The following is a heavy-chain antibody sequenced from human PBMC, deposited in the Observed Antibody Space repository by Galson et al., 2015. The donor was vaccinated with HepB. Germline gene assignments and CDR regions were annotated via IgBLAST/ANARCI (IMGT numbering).Heavy chain of an antibody. CDR3: ARDRGFTMVRGSHRGRYYGMDV. CDR2: ISAYNGNT. CDR1: GYTFTSYG. J-gene: IGHJ6*02. Sequence: SVKVSCKASGYTFTSYGISWVRQAPGQGLEWMGWISAYNGNTNYAQKLQGRVTMTTDTSTSTAYMELRSLRPDDTAVYYCARDRGFTMVRGSHRGRYYGMDVWGQGTTVTVSS. D-gene: IGHD3-10*01. V-gene: IGHV1-18*01.